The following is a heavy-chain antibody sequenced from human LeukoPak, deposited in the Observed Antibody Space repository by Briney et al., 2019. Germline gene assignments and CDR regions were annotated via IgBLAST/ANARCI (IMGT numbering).Heavy chain of an antibody. Sequence: RASVKVSCKASGGTFSSYAISWVRQAPGQGLEWMGGIIPIFGTANYAQKFQGRVTITADKSTSTAYMELSSLRSEDTAVYYCARAGIVGATELTYYYYYYYMDVWGKGTTVTVSS. CDR2: IIPIFGTA. CDR1: GGTFSSYA. J-gene: IGHJ6*03. D-gene: IGHD1-26*01. CDR3: ARAGIVGATELTYYYYYYYMDV. V-gene: IGHV1-69*06.